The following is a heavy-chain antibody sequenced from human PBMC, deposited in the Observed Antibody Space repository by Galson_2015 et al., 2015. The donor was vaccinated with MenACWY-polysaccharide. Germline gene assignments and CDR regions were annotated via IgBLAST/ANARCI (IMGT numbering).Heavy chain of an antibody. J-gene: IGHJ2*01. D-gene: IGHD6-19*01. CDR1: GFSFSSYS. CDR2: ISANTRST. Sequence: SLRLSCAASGFSFSSYSMSWVRQAPGKGLEWVSSISANTRSTYYTDSVKGRFTISRDNSKNTLFLQMNSLRAEDTALYYCARLAVAGMLNWCLDLWGRGTLVSVSS. CDR3: ARLAVAGMLNWCLDL. V-gene: IGHV3-23*01.